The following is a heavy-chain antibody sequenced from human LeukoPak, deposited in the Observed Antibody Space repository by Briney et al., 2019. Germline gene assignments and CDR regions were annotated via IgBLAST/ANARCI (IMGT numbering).Heavy chain of an antibody. D-gene: IGHD3-10*01. V-gene: IGHV4-59*01. CDR3: ARVRGSGNGFDY. CDR1: GGSISPYY. CDR2: IYYSGST. Sequence: SETLSLTCTVSGGSISPYYWSWIRQPPGKGLEWIGYIYYSGSTNYNPSLKSRVTISVDTSKNQFSLKLSSVTAADTAVYYCARVRGSGNGFDYWGQGTLVTVSS. J-gene: IGHJ4*02.